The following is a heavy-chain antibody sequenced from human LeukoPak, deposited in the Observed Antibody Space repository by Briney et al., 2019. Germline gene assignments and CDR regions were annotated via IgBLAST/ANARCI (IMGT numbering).Heavy chain of an antibody. CDR2: ISGSGVST. D-gene: IGHD3-9*01. V-gene: IGHV3-23*01. Sequence: GGSLRLSCAASGFSFSDYYMSWTRQAPGKGLEWVSAISGSGVSTYYADSVKGRFTISRDNSKNSLYLQMNSLRAEDTAVYYCAKCILTGYYKGYMDVWGKGTTVTISS. CDR1: GFSFSDYY. CDR3: AKCILTGYYKGYMDV. J-gene: IGHJ6*03.